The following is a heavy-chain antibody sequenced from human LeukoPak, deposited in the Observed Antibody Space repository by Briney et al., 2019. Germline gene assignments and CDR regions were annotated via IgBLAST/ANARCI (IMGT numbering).Heavy chain of an antibody. CDR2: ISAYNGNT. D-gene: IGHD3-22*01. J-gene: IGHJ4*02. Sequence: ASVKVSCKTSGYTFTSYYMHWVRQAPGQGLEWMGWISAYNGNTNYAQKLQGRVTMTTDTSTSTAYMELRSLRSDDTAVYYCARGGSIVVVITELDYWGQGTLVTVSS. V-gene: IGHV1-18*04. CDR3: ARGGSIVVVITELDY. CDR1: GYTFTSYY.